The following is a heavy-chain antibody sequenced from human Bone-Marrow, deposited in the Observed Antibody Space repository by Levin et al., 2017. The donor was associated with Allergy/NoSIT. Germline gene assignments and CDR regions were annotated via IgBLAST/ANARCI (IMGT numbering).Heavy chain of an antibody. CDR3: ATGDCSGGSCHAFDI. CDR2: IKRKIDGETT. J-gene: IGHJ3*02. Sequence: GGSLRLSCTASGFTFSNVWMTWVRQTPGKGLEWVGRIKRKIDGETTDYAAPVKGRFTISRDDSQDTLYLQMNSLKTEDTGVYYCATGDCSGGSCHAFDIWGQGTMVSVSP. CDR1: GFTFSNVW. V-gene: IGHV3-15*01. D-gene: IGHD2-15*01.